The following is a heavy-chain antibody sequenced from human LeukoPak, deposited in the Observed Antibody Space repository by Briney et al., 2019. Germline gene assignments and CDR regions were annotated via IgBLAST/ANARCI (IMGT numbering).Heavy chain of an antibody. CDR1: GFTFSSYA. Sequence: GGSLRLSCSASGFTFSSYAMHWVRQAPGKGLEYVSLITSSGGSTFYADSVKGRFTISRDNSKDTLYLQMSSLRAEDTAVYYCVKGLVVVTTRVDAFDIWGQGTLVTVSS. CDR2: ITSSGGST. J-gene: IGHJ3*02. V-gene: IGHV3-64D*09. CDR3: VKGLVVVTTRVDAFDI. D-gene: IGHD2-21*02.